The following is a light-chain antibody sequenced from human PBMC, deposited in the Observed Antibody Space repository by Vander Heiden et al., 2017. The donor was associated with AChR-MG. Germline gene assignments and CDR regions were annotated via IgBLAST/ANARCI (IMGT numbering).Light chain of an antibody. CDR1: SSNSGAGYD. J-gene: IGLJ2*01. CDR3: QSYDSSLSGSVV. V-gene: IGLV1-40*01. CDR2: GNS. Sequence: QSVLTQSPSVSGAPGQRVTISCTGSSSNSGAGYDVHWYQQLPGTAPNLLIYGNSNRPSGVPDRFSGSKSGTSASLAITGLQAEDEADYYCQSYDSSLSGSVVFGGGTKLTVL.